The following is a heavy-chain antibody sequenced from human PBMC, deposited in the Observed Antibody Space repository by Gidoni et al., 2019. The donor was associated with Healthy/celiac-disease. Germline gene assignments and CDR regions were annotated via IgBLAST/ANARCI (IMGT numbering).Heavy chain of an antibody. J-gene: IGHJ6*03. Sequence: QVQLVESGGGLVKPGGSLRLSCAASGFTFSDYYMSWIRQAPGKGLEWVSYISSSSSYTNYADSVKGRFTISRDNAKNSLYLQMNSLRAEDTAVYYCARECGYCSSTSYYYYMDVWGKGTTVTVSS. CDR1: GFTFSDYY. V-gene: IGHV3-11*06. D-gene: IGHD2-2*01. CDR3: ARECGYCSSTSYYYYMDV. CDR2: ISSSSSYT.